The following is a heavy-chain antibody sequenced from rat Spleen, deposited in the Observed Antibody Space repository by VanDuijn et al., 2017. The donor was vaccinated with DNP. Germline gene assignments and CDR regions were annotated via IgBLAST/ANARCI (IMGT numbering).Heavy chain of an antibody. CDR2: ISKDSSTI. D-gene: IGHD1-11*01. Sequence: EVKLVASGGGLVQPGRSLKLSCAASGFNFNDNWMGWVRQAPGKGLEWIGEISKDSSTIDYTPSLKDKFTISRDNVQNTLFLQVSKVGSEDTAIYYCVRGPHYGGQSDYFDYWGQGVMVTVSS. CDR3: VRGPHYGGQSDYFDY. V-gene: IGHV4-2*01. J-gene: IGHJ2*01. CDR1: GFNFNDNW.